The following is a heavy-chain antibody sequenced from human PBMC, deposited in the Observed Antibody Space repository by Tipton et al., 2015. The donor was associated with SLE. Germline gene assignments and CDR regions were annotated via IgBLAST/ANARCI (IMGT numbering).Heavy chain of an antibody. CDR2: IYYSGST. D-gene: IGHD5-24*01. J-gene: IGHJ6*02. CDR1: GDSISNSSYY. CDR3: AREGDGSANYFFYGVNL. Sequence: LRLSCSVPGDSISNSSYYWSWIRQHPAKGLEWIGHIYYSGSTYYNPSLGGRVSISQDTSKSQFSLKLTSVTAADTAVYYCAREGDGSANYFFYGVNLWGQGTTVTVSS. V-gene: IGHV4-31*02.